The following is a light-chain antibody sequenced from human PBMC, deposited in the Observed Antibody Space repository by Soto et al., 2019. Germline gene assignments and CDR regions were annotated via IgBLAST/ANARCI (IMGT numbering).Light chain of an antibody. CDR3: QQYGSSPLT. J-gene: IGKJ4*01. V-gene: IGKV3-20*01. CDR1: QSVSSSY. CDR2: GAS. Sequence: EIVLTQSPGTLSLSPGERATLSCRASQSVSSSYLAWYQQKPGQAPRLLIYGASSRATGIPDRFSGSGSGTDFTRTISRLEPEDFAVYYCQQYGSSPLTSGGGTKVEIK.